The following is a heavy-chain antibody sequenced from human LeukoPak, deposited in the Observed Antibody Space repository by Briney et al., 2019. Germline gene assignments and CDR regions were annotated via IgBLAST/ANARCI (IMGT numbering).Heavy chain of an antibody. CDR3: ARVGGWDAFDI. Sequence: GGSLRLSCAASGFTFSNSAMHWVRQAPGKGPEYVSAITSNGDRTYYANSVKGRFTISRDNSKNTLYLQMGSLRAEDMAVYYCARVGGWDAFDIWGQGTMVTVSS. CDR2: ITSNGDRT. CDR1: GFTFSNSA. D-gene: IGHD3-16*01. V-gene: IGHV3-64*01. J-gene: IGHJ3*02.